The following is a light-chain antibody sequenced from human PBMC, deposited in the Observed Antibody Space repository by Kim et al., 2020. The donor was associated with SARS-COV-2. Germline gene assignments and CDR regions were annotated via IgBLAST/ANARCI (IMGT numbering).Light chain of an antibody. CDR2: GSS. Sequence: EIVLTQSPGTLSLSPGEIATLSCRASQSVSHSYLAWYQQKPGQAHRLLIYGSSNRATGIPDRFSGSGSGTDFTLTISRLEPEDFAVYYCLQYGGSPWTFGQGTKVDIK. CDR3: LQYGGSPWT. CDR1: QSVSHSY. J-gene: IGKJ1*01. V-gene: IGKV3-20*01.